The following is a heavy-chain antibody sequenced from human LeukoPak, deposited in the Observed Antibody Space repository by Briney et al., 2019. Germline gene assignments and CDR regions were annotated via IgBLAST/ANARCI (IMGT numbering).Heavy chain of an antibody. J-gene: IGHJ4*02. V-gene: IGHV1-18*01. CDR3: ARDVYYYDSSGYYYFDN. Sequence: GESLKISCKTSGYTFTSYGISWVRQAPRQGLEWMGWISAYNGDTNYAKKFQGRVTMTTDTSTSTAYMELRSLRSDDTAVYYCARDVYYYDSSGYYYFDNWGQGTLVTVSS. CDR1: GYTFTSYG. D-gene: IGHD3-22*01. CDR2: ISAYNGDT.